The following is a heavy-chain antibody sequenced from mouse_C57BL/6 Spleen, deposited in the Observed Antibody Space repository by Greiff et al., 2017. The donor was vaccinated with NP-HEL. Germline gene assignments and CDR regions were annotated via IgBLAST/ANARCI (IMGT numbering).Heavy chain of an antibody. J-gene: IGHJ2*01. CDR2: IYPRSGNT. CDR1: GYTFTSYG. Sequence: VQLVESGAELARPGASVKLSCKASGYTFTSYGISWVKQRTGQGLEWIGEIYPRSGNTYYNEKFKGKATLTADKSSSTAYMELRSLTSEDSAVYFCARSGGTTVVARGYFDYWGQGTTLTVSS. CDR3: ARSGGTTVVARGYFDY. V-gene: IGHV1-81*01. D-gene: IGHD1-1*01.